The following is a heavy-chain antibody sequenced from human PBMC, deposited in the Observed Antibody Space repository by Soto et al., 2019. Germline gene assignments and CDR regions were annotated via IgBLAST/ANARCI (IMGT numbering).Heavy chain of an antibody. CDR2: ISAYNGNT. D-gene: IGHD3-3*01. CDR1: GYTFTSYG. J-gene: IGHJ4*02. CDR3: ARDRATIFGVVIIHLDY. V-gene: IGHV1-18*01. Sequence: GASVKVSCKASGYTFTSYGISWVRQAPGQGLEWMGWISAYNGNTNYGQKLQGRVTMTTDTSTSTAYMELRSLRSDDTAVYYCARDRATIFGVVIIHLDYWGQGTLVTVSS.